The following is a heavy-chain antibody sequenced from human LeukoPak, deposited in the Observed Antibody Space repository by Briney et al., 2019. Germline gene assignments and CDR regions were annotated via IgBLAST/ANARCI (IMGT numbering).Heavy chain of an antibody. V-gene: IGHV4-30-2*01. J-gene: IGHJ4*02. D-gene: IGHD3-10*01. CDR3: ARHRGVLLWFGEIDY. CDR1: GGSISSGGYS. CDR2: IYHSGST. Sequence: PSETLSLTCAVSGGSISSGGYSWSWIRQPPGKGLEWIGYIYHSGSTYYNPSLKSRVTISVDRSKNQFSLKLSSVTAADTAVYYCARHRGVLLWFGEIDYWGQGTLVTVSS.